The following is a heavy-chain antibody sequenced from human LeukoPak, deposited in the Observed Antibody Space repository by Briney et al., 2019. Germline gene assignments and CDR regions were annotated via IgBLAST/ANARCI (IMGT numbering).Heavy chain of an antibody. CDR3: ARVRLDRSERNLDAFEN. Sequence: GGSLRLSCAVSGFTCNDHEMNWVRQAPGKGLEWVSYISISGSSIYYADSVKGRFTISRDNSKNTVYLQMNSLRAEDTAVYFCARVRLDRSERNLDAFENWGQGTMVTVSS. CDR1: GFTCNDHE. V-gene: IGHV3-48*03. D-gene: IGHD1-14*01. CDR2: ISISGSSI. J-gene: IGHJ3*02.